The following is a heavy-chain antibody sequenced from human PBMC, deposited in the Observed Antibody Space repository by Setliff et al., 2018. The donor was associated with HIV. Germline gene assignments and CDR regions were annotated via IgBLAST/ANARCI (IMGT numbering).Heavy chain of an antibody. Sequence: SETLSLTCAVYGGSFSGFYWTWIRQPPGKGLEWIGKIKHGGSANYNPSLKSRVTISVDGSTNQFSLKLGSVTAADAAVYYCARGAYCGGASCSLTRFDPWGQGTLVTVSS. CDR2: IKHGGSA. D-gene: IGHD2-15*01. CDR1: GGSFSGFY. CDR3: ARGAYCGGASCSLTRFDP. V-gene: IGHV4-34*01. J-gene: IGHJ5*02.